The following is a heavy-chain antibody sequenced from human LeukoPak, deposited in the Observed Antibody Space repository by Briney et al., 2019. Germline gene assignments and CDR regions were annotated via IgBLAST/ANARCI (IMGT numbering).Heavy chain of an antibody. Sequence: PGGSLRLSCAASGFTFRNYAMSWVRQAPGKGLEWVSAISGSGSTTYYTDSVKGRFTISRDNSKNTLDLQMHSLRAEDTALYYCAKDYNWGSHWGQGTLVTVSS. D-gene: IGHD7-27*01. CDR3: AKDYNWGSH. J-gene: IGHJ4*02. V-gene: IGHV3-23*01. CDR2: ISGSGSTT. CDR1: GFTFRNYA.